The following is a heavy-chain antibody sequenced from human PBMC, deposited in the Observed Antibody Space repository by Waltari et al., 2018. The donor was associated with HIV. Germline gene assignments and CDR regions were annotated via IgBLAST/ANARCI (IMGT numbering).Heavy chain of an antibody. CDR2: GYSSGST. CDR3: ARALDYYESGSFPLWFFDV. CDR1: SGSITSGNYY. Sequence: QVQLQESGPGLVKPSQTLSLTCTVSSGSITSGNYYWSWIRQPAGKGLEWIGRGYSSGSTNYNPSLKNRVTISIDTSRNQFSLRLSSVAAADTAVYYCARALDYYESGSFPLWFFDVWGLGTLVTVSS. V-gene: IGHV4-61*02. D-gene: IGHD3-10*01. J-gene: IGHJ2*01.